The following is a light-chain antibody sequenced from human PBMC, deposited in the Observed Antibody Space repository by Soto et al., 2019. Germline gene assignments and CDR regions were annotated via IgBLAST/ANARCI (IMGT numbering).Light chain of an antibody. CDR3: LLYYAGTYV. CDR2: ATS. J-gene: IGLJ1*01. Sequence: QTVVTQEPSLTVSPGGTATLTCAASSGAVTSDYFPNWFQQKPGQAPRALIYATSIKHSWTPARFSGSLLGGKAALTLSGVQPEDEAEYYCLLYYAGTYVFGTGTQLTVL. V-gene: IGLV7-43*01. CDR1: SGAVTSDYF.